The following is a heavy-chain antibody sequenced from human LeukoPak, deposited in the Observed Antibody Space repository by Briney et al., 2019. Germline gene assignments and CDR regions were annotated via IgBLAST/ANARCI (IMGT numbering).Heavy chain of an antibody. CDR2: INPNSGGT. CDR1: GYTFTTYD. V-gene: IGHV1-2*02. CDR3: ARMTTYSGYEERGQNWFDP. D-gene: IGHD5-12*01. Sequence: GASVKVSCKASGYTFTTYDINWVRQAPGQGLEWMGWINPNSGGTNYAQKFQGRVTMTRDTSISTAYMELSRLRSDDTAVYYCARMTTYSGYEERGQNWFDPWGQGTLVTVSS. J-gene: IGHJ5*02.